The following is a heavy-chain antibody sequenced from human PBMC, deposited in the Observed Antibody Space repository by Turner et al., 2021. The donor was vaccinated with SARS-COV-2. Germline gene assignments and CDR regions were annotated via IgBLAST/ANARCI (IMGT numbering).Heavy chain of an antibody. CDR2: IIPIFGTA. CDR1: GAPCSSYA. J-gene: IGHJ4*02. Sequence: QVQLVQSGAEVKKPGSPLKFPCKAPGAPCSSYAISWVRQPPGQGLEWMGGIIPIFGTANYAQKFQGRVTITADASTSTAYMELSSLRSEDTAVYYCAGNYGDSEDDYWGQGTLVTVSS. D-gene: IGHD4-17*01. CDR3: AGNYGDSEDDY. V-gene: IGHV1-69*01.